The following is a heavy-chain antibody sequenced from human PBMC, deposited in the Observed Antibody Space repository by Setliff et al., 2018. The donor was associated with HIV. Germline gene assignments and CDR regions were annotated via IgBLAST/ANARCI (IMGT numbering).Heavy chain of an antibody. V-gene: IGHV4-59*01. CDR2: TYYGGSTDYS. CDR3: ARDFRYDTSGSLTGYGLDV. J-gene: IGHJ6*02. D-gene: IGHD3-22*01. CDR1: GGSISSYY. Sequence: ETLSLTCAVSGGSISSYYWSWVRQVPGKGLEWIGNTYYGGSTDYSKYNPSVKSRATISVDIYRKQLSLNLRSVTAADTAVYYCARDFRYDTSGSLTGYGLDVWGQGTTVTVSS.